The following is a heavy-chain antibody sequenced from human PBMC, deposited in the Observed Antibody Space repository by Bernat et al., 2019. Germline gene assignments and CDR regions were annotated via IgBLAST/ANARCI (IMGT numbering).Heavy chain of an antibody. Sequence: EVQLVETGGGLIQPGGSLRLSCAASGFTVSSNYMSWVRQAPGKGLEWVANIKQDGSEKYYVDSVKGRFTISRDNAKNSLYLQMNSLRAEDTAVYYCARVITGVRWYFDLWGRGTLVTVSS. D-gene: IGHD3-22*01. V-gene: IGHV3-7*01. CDR2: IKQDGSEK. J-gene: IGHJ2*01. CDR3: ARVITGVRWYFDL. CDR1: GFTVSSNY.